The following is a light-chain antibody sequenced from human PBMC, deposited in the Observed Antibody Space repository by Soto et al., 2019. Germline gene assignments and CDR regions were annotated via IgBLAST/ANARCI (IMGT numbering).Light chain of an antibody. CDR3: QQYNNWPFS. CDR1: QGVTTN. Sequence: ETLLTQSPATLSVSPGERATLSCRAGQGVTTNFAWYQQKSGQSPRLLIYDVSTRATGVTARFSGTGSETDFTLTISGLQSDDSAVYFCQQYNNWPFSFGQGTRLDIK. CDR2: DVS. J-gene: IGKJ5*01. V-gene: IGKV3-15*01.